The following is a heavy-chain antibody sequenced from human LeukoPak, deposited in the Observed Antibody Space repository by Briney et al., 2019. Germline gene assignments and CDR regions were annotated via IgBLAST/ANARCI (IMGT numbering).Heavy chain of an antibody. V-gene: IGHV3-23*01. Sequence: GGSLRLSCAASGFTFSNYAMSWVRQAPGKGLEWVSSISDSGGSTYYADSVKGRFTFSRDNSKNTLYLQMNSLRAKDAAVYYCAKDPRGYCSSTSCPNWFDFWGQGSLVTVSS. CDR2: ISDSGGST. J-gene: IGHJ5*01. D-gene: IGHD2-2*01. CDR1: GFTFSNYA. CDR3: AKDPRGYCSSTSCPNWFDF.